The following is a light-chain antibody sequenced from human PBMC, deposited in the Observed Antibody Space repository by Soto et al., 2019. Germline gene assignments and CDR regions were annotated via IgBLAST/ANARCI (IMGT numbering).Light chain of an antibody. V-gene: IGKV1-5*03. Sequence: DIQLTQSPSTLSASVGDRVTITCRASQSIRSWLAWYQQKPGKAPKLLIYKASSLESGVPSRFRGSGSGTEFTLTISSLQPDDFAAYCCQQYNSFPYTFGQWTKLEIK. J-gene: IGKJ2*01. CDR2: KAS. CDR1: QSIRSW. CDR3: QQYNSFPYT.